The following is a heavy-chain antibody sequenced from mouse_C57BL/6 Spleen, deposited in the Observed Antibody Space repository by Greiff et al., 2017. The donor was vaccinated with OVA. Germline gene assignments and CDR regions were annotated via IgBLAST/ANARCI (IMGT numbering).Heavy chain of an antibody. CDR1: GYTFTSYW. V-gene: IGHV1-55*01. D-gene: IGHD1-1*01. CDR3: ARREAFITTVVSYFDY. Sequence: VQLQQPGAELVKPGASVKMSCKASGYTFTSYWITWVKQRPGQGLEWIGDIYPGSGSTNYNEKFKSKATLTVDTSSSTAYMQLSSLTSEDSAVYYCARREAFITTVVSYFDYWGQGTTLTVSS. CDR2: IYPGSGST. J-gene: IGHJ2*01.